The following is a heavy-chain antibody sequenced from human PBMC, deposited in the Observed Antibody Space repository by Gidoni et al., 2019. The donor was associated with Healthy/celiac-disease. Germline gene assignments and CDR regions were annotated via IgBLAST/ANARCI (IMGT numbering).Heavy chain of an antibody. Sequence: QVQLVQYGAEVKKPGASVKVYCKASGYTFTSYDSNWVRQATGQGIEVMGWMNPNSGNTGYAQKFQGRVTMTSNTSISTAYMELSSLRSEDTAVYYCARGHFRLYGDPDFDYWGHGTLVTVSS. J-gene: IGHJ4*01. CDR1: GYTFTSYD. CDR3: ARGHFRLYGDPDFDY. D-gene: IGHD4-17*01. CDR2: MNPNSGNT. V-gene: IGHV1-8*01.